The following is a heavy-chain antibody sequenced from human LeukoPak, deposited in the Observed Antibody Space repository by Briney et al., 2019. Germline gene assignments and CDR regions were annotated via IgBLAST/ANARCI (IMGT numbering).Heavy chain of an antibody. CDR1: GGSISSGGYS. Sequence: SQTLSLTCAVSGGSISSGGYSWSWIRQPPGKGLEWIGYIYHSGSTYYNPSLKSRVTISVDRSKNQFSLQLNSVTPEDTAVYYCARVSPTGKFDYWGQGTLVTVSS. CDR2: IYHSGST. CDR3: ARVSPTGKFDY. J-gene: IGHJ4*02. V-gene: IGHV4-30-2*01.